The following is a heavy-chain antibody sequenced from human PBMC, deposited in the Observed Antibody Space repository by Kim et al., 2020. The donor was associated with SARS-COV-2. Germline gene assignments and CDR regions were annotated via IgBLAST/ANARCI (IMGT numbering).Heavy chain of an antibody. J-gene: IGHJ5*02. CDR2: INHSGST. D-gene: IGHD3-22*01. CDR3: ARGIDAFDYYDSSSRGGGVWFDP. CDR1: GGSFSGYY. V-gene: IGHV4-34*01. Sequence: SETLSLTCAVYGGSFSGYYWSWIRQPPGKGLEWIGEINHSGSTNYNPSLKSRVTISVDTSKNQFSLKLSSVTAADTAVYYCARGIDAFDYYDSSSRGGGVWFDPWGQGTLVTVSS.